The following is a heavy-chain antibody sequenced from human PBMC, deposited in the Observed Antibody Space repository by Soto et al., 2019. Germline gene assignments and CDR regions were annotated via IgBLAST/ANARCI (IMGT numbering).Heavy chain of an antibody. CDR1: GFTFSTYG. CDR2: ISYDGSDK. Sequence: GGSLRLSCAASGFTFSTYGMHWVRQAPGKGLEWVAVISYDGSDKYYADSVKGRFTISRDSSKNMLYLQMNSLRAEDTAIYYCAKESYYDSSDYNASDIWGQGTMVTVS. J-gene: IGHJ3*02. D-gene: IGHD3-22*01. CDR3: AKESYYDSSDYNASDI. V-gene: IGHV3-30*18.